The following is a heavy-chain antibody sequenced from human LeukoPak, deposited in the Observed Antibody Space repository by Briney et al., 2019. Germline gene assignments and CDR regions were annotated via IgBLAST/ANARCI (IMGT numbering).Heavy chain of an antibody. V-gene: IGHV3-23*01. J-gene: IGHJ5*02. CDR1: GFTFSSYA. D-gene: IGHD6-13*01. CDR3: AKDSSSWYGFNWFDP. CDR2: ISGSGGGT. Sequence: GGSLRLSCAASGFTFSSYAMSWVRQAPGKGLEWVSAISGSGGGTYYADSVKGRFTISRDNSKNTLYLQMNSLRAEDTAVYYCAKDSSSWYGFNWFDPWGQGTLVTVSS.